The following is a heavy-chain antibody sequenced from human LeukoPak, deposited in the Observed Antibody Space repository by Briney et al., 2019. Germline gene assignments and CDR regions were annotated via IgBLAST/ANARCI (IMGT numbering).Heavy chain of an antibody. CDR3: ASVELATTNFDS. D-gene: IGHD5-24*01. V-gene: IGHV4-34*01. CDR1: SGSFSGSY. J-gene: IGHJ4*02. CDR2: ISHSGGA. Sequence: SETLSLTCAVYSGSFSGSYWSWIRQPPGKGLEWIGEISHSGGANHNPSLKSRVTISVDTSKNEFSLKLNSVSAADTAVYYCASVELATTNFDSWGQGTLVTVSP.